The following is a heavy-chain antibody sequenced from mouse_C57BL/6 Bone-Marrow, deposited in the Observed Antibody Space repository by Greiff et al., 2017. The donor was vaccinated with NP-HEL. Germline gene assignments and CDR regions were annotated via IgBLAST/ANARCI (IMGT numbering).Heavy chain of an antibody. J-gene: IGHJ3*01. CDR2: ISYDGSN. V-gene: IGHV3-6*01. D-gene: IGHD3-1*01. CDR1: GYSITSGYY. Sequence: EVQLQQSGPGLVKPSQSLSHTCSVTGYSITSGYYWNWIRQFPGNKLEWMGYISYDGSNNYNPSLKNRISITRDTSKNQFFLKLNSVTTEDTATYYCAREGLLGAYWGQGTLVTVSA. CDR3: AREGLLGAY.